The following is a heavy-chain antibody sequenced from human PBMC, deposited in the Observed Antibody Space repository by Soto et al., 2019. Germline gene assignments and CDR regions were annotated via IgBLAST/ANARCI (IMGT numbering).Heavy chain of an antibody. J-gene: IGHJ1*01. CDR2: INHSGST. D-gene: IGHD3-3*01. CDR1: GGSFSGYY. CDR3: ARALYDFWSGQMYFQH. V-gene: IGHV4-34*01. Sequence: QVQLQQWGAGLLKPSETLSLTCAVYGGSFSGYYWSWIRQPPGKGLEWIGEINHSGSTNYNPSLKSRVTISVDTSKNQFSLKLSSVTAADTAVYYCARALYDFWSGQMYFQHWGQGTLVTVSS.